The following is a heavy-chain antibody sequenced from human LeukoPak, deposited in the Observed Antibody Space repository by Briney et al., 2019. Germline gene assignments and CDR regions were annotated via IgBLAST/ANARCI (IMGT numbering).Heavy chain of an antibody. J-gene: IGHJ4*02. CDR1: GFTFSSYA. D-gene: IGHD2-15*01. CDR2: ISGSGGST. V-gene: IGHV3-23*01. Sequence: GGSLRLSCAASGFTFSSYAMSWVRQAPGKGLEWVSAISGSGGSTYYADSVKGRFTISRDNSKNTLYLQMNSLRAEDTAVYYCAKCPVCSGGSCYLYFDYWGQGTLVTVSS. CDR3: AKCPVCSGGSCYLYFDY.